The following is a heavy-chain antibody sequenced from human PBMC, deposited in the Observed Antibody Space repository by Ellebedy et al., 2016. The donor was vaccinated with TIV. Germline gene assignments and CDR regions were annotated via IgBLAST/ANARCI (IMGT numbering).Heavy chain of an antibody. CDR2: ISHTGTRT. V-gene: IGHV3-23*01. Sequence: PGGSLRLSCAASGFTFSSYAMSWVRQAPGKGLEWVSAISHTGTRTYYADSVEGRFTVSRDTSKKTLYLQMNSLRAEDTATYYCVKGRGGGSDSSAPRYYFDCWGQGTLVTVSS. D-gene: IGHD3-22*01. CDR3: VKGRGGGSDSSAPRYYFDC. J-gene: IGHJ4*02. CDR1: GFTFSSYA.